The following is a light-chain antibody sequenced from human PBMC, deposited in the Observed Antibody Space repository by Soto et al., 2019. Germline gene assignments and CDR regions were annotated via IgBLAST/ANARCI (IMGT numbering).Light chain of an antibody. Sequence: DIPMTQSPSSLSASVGDRITITCRASQTISGSLNWYQHKPGEAPRLLISAAASLQSGVPSRFIGSGFGTDCALTISSLQAEAFVTYYCQQSYAAPLNFGGGPKVQVK. CDR3: QQSYAAPLN. V-gene: IGKV1-39*01. CDR1: QTISGS. J-gene: IGKJ4*01. CDR2: AAA.